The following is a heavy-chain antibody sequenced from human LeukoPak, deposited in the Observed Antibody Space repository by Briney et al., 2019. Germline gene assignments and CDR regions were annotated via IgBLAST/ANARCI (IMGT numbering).Heavy chain of an antibody. V-gene: IGHV4-59*08. D-gene: IGHD3-9*01. CDR2: IYYSGST. Sequence: SETLSLTCTVSGGSLSSYYWSWLRQPPGQGLEWIGYIYYSGSTNYNPSLKSRVTISVDTSKNQFSLKLSSVTAADTAVYYCARIFPPTYYDILTGYNKTDYWGQGTLVTVSS. J-gene: IGHJ4*02. CDR1: GGSLSSYY. CDR3: ARIFPPTYYDILTGYNKTDY.